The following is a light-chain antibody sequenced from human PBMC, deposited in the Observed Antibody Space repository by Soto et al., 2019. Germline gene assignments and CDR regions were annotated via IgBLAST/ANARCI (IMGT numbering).Light chain of an antibody. V-gene: IGKV3-20*01. CDR3: QQYGSSRLT. CDR1: QSVGSIF. Sequence: EIVLTQSPGTLSLSPGERATLSCRASQSVGSIFLTWYQQKPGQAPRLLIYGASSRATGIPDRFSGSGSGTDFTLTISRLEPEDFAVYYCQQYGSSRLTFGGGTKVDI. J-gene: IGKJ4*01. CDR2: GAS.